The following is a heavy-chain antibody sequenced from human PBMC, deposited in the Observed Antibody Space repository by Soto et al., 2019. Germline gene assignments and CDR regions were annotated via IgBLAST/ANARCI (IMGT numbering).Heavy chain of an antibody. CDR1: GGSISSSSDY. Sequence: SETLSLTCTVSGGSISSSSDYWGWIRQPPGKGLEWIGSIYYSGSTYYNPSLKSRVTISVDTSKNQFSLKLSSVTAADTAVYYCARQEVQLERRSYYYYMDVWGKGTTVTVSS. CDR2: IYYSGST. CDR3: ARQEVQLERRSYYYYMDV. V-gene: IGHV4-39*01. J-gene: IGHJ6*03. D-gene: IGHD1-1*01.